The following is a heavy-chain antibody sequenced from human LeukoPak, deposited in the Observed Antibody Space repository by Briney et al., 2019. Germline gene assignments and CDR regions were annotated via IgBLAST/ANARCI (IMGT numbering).Heavy chain of an antibody. Sequence: GGSLRLSCAASGFTFSSYGMHWVRQAPGKGLEWVAVIWYDGSNKYYADSLKGRFTISRDNSKNTLYLQMNSLRAEDTAVYYCARVAVAGTSNYYYYGMDVWGQETTVTVSS. CDR3: ARVAVAGTSNYYYYGMDV. V-gene: IGHV3-33*01. CDR1: GFTFSSYG. J-gene: IGHJ6*02. CDR2: IWYDGSNK. D-gene: IGHD6-19*01.